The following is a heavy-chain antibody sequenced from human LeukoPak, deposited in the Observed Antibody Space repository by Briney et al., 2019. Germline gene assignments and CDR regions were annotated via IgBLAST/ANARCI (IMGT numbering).Heavy chain of an antibody. CDR3: AREGDKAMAPFDY. V-gene: IGHV3-48*03. D-gene: IGHD5-18*01. CDR1: GFTFSSYE. CDR2: ISSSGSTI. Sequence: PGGSLRLSCAASGFTFSSYEMNWVRQAPGKGLEWVSSISSSGSTIYYADSVKGRFTISRDNANNSLYLQMNSLRAEDTAVYHCAREGDKAMAPFDYWGQGTLVTVSS. J-gene: IGHJ4*02.